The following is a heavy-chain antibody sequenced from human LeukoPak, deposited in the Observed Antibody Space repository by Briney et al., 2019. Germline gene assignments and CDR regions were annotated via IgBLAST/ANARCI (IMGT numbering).Heavy chain of an antibody. Sequence: SETLSLTCAVSGASISSSIHYWSWVRQPAGKGLEWIGRIHPSGSTNYNPSLKSRVTISVDTSKNQFSLRLTSVTAADTAVYYCARDHRWELALDYWGQGALVTVSS. CDR1: GASISSSIHY. D-gene: IGHD1-26*01. CDR3: ARDHRWELALDY. CDR2: IHPSGST. J-gene: IGHJ4*02. V-gene: IGHV4-61*02.